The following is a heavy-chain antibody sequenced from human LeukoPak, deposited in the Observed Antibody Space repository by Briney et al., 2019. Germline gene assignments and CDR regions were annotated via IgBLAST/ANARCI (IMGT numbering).Heavy chain of an antibody. CDR3: ARPTYYYDSSGYYYFDYMDV. Sequence: PSETLSLTCAVSGYSISSGYYWGWIRQPPGKGLEWIGSIYHSGSTYYNPSLKSRVTISVDTSKNQFPLKLSSVTAADTAVYYCARPTYYYDSSGYYYFDYMDVWGKGTTVTVSS. J-gene: IGHJ6*03. CDR2: IYHSGST. D-gene: IGHD3-22*01. CDR1: GYSISSGYY. V-gene: IGHV4-38-2*01.